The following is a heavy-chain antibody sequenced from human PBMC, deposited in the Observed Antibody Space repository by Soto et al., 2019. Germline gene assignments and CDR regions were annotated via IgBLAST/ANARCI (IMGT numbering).Heavy chain of an antibody. Sequence: RASVKVSCKASGYTFTSYGISWVRQAPGQGLEWMGWISAYNGNTNYAQKLQGRVTMTTDTSTSTAYMELRSLRSDDTAVYYCARDGGDLTHYYYYGMDVWGQGTTVTVSS. V-gene: IGHV1-18*01. CDR3: ARDGGDLTHYYYYGMDV. CDR1: GYTFTSYG. CDR2: ISAYNGNT. D-gene: IGHD2-21*02. J-gene: IGHJ6*02.